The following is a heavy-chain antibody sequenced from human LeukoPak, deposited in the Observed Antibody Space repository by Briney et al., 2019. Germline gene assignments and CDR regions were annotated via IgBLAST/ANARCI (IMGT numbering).Heavy chain of an antibody. V-gene: IGHV5-51*01. CDR3: ARLAPDYADYWFDP. CDR2: IYPLDSIT. Sequence: GESLKISCQTSGYDFSTKWIGWVRQMPGKGLEWMGIIYPLDSITRYSPSFQGHVTISADTSINTASLQWTSLKPSDTAIYYCARLAPDYADYWFDPWGQGTLVTVSS. CDR1: GYDFSTKW. D-gene: IGHD4-17*01. J-gene: IGHJ5*02.